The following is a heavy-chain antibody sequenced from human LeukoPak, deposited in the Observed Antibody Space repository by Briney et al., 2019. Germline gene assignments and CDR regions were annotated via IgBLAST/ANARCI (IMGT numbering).Heavy chain of an antibody. CDR3: ARASAIVGASVFDS. CDR2: INPSAVST. D-gene: IGHD1-26*01. J-gene: IGHJ4*02. Sequence: ASVKVSCKASGYTFSTYYIHWVRQAPGQGLEWMGIINPSAVSTNYAQKFQGTVTMTRDTSTSTVYMELSGLRSEDTAAYYCARASAIVGASVFDSWGQGTLVTVSS. CDR1: GYTFSTYY. V-gene: IGHV1-46*01.